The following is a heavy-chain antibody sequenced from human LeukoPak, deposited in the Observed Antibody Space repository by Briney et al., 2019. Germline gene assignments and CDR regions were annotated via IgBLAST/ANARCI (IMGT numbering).Heavy chain of an antibody. CDR2: IKSKTDGGTT. D-gene: IGHD3-3*02. Sequence: KPGGSLRLSCVPSGFTFNDARMSWVRQAPGKGLEWVGRIKSKTDGGTTDYAAPVKGRFTISRDDSKNTVNIQMNSLKTEDTAVYHCTTLCDHFWSSPACVWGKGTTVTVSS. J-gene: IGHJ6*03. CDR3: TTLCDHFWSSPACV. V-gene: IGHV3-15*01. CDR1: GFTFNDAR.